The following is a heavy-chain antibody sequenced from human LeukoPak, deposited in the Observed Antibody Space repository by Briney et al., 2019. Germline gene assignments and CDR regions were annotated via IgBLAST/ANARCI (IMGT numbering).Heavy chain of an antibody. CDR3: AKDVHGDYGDDNWFDP. CDR1: GFTFSSYA. J-gene: IGHJ5*02. V-gene: IGHV3-23*01. Sequence: GESLRLSCAASGFTFSSYAMSWVRQAPGKGLEWVSAISGSGGSTYYADSVKGRFTISRDNSKNTLYLQMNSLRAEDTAVYYCAKDVHGDYGDDNWFDPWGQGTLVTVSS. CDR2: ISGSGGST. D-gene: IGHD4-17*01.